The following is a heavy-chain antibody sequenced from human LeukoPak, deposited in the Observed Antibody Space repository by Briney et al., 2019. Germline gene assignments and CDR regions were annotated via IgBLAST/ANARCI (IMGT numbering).Heavy chain of an antibody. J-gene: IGHJ3*02. D-gene: IGHD2-21*01. CDR1: GYIFRSYE. CDR3: ARPGIAGAFDI. Sequence: GGSLSLSCAASGYIFRSYEMKWVRQAPGKGPEWVSYIGSSGSTIYYADSVKGRFTISRDNAKNSLYLQMNSLRAEDTAVYYCARPGIAGAFDIWGQGTMVTVSS. CDR2: IGSSGSTI. V-gene: IGHV3-48*03.